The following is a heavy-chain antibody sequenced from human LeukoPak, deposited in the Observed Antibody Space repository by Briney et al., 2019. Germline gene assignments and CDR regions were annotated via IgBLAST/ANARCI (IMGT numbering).Heavy chain of an antibody. J-gene: IGHJ4*02. CDR1: GYTFTSYG. CDR3: ASSRPDTAMERLDY. D-gene: IGHD5-18*01. Sequence: GASVKVSCKASGYTFTSYGISWVRQAPGQGLEWMGWISAYNGNTNYAQKLQGRVTMTTDTSTSTAYMELRSLRSDDTAVYYCASSRPDTAMERLDYWGQGTLVTVSS. V-gene: IGHV1-18*01. CDR2: ISAYNGNT.